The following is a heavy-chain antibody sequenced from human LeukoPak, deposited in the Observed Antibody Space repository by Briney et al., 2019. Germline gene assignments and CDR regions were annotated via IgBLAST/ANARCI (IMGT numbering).Heavy chain of an antibody. CDR3: ARDPKQWLATDY. Sequence: SETLSLTCTVSGGSISSSSYYWGWIRQPPGKGLEWIGSIYYSGGTYYNPSLKSRVTISVDTSKNQFSLKLSSVTAADTAVYYCARDPKQWLATDYWGQGTLVTVSS. CDR1: GGSISSSSYY. CDR2: IYYSGGT. D-gene: IGHD6-19*01. V-gene: IGHV4-39*07. J-gene: IGHJ4*02.